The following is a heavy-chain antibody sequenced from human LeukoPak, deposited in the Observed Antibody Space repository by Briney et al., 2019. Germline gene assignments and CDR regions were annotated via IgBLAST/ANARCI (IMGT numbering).Heavy chain of an antibody. J-gene: IGHJ4*02. CDR2: ISGSTGRT. CDR1: GFTFSSYE. D-gene: IGHD2-15*01. Sequence: PGGSLRLSCAASGFTFSSYEMNWVRQAPGKGLEWVSAISGSTGRTYYADSVKGRFTISRDNSKNTLYLQMNNPRAEDTAVYYCAKVGYCSGGSCYPDDYWGQGTLVTVSS. CDR3: AKVGYCSGGSCYPDDY. V-gene: IGHV3-23*01.